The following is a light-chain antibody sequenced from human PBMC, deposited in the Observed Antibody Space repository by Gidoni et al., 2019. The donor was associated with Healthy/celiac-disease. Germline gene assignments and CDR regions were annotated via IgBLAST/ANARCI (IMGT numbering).Light chain of an antibody. CDR3: QSADSSGTYEV. V-gene: IGLV3-25*03. J-gene: IGLJ3*02. Sequence: SYELTQPPSVSVSPGQTARITCSGDALPKQYAYWYQQKPGKAPVLVLYKDIERPSGIPERFSGSSSGTTVTLTISGVQAEDEADYYCQSADSSGTYEVFGGGTKLTVL. CDR2: KDI. CDR1: ALPKQY.